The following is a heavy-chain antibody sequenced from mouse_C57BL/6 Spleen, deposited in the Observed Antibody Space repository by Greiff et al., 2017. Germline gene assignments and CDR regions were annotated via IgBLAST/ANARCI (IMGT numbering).Heavy chain of an antibody. J-gene: IGHJ4*01. V-gene: IGHV5-6*01. CDR1: GFTFSSYG. Sequence: EVQGVESGGDLVKPGGSLKLSCAASGFTFSSYGMSWVRQTPDKRLEWVATISSGGSYTYYPDSVKGRFTISRDNAKNTLYLQMSRLKSEDTAMYYCARRSEVYDGYYVCAMDYWGQGTSVTVSS. CDR3: ARRSEVYDGYYVCAMDY. CDR2: ISSGGSYT. D-gene: IGHD2-3*01.